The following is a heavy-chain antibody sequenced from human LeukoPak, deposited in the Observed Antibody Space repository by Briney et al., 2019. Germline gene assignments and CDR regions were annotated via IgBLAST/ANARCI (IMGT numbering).Heavy chain of an antibody. V-gene: IGHV3-7*01. J-gene: IGHJ4*02. CDR1: GFTFSSYW. Sequence: GGSLRLFCAASGFTFSSYWMSWVRQAPGKGLEWVANIKQDGSEKYYVDSVKGRFTISRDNAKNSLYLQMNSLRAEDTAVYYCARDRYSSSWYYPEYYFDYWGQGTLVTVSS. CDR2: IKQDGSEK. D-gene: IGHD6-13*01. CDR3: ARDRYSSSWYYPEYYFDY.